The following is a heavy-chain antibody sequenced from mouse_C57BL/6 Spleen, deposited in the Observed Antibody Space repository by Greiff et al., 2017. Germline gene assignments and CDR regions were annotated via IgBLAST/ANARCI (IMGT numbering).Heavy chain of an antibody. CDR3: ARRESYYEDYFDY. CDR1: GYSFTGYY. D-gene: IGHD2-4*01. V-gene: IGHV1-42*01. CDR2: INPSTGGT. Sequence: EVQRVESGPELVKPGASVKISCKASGYSFTGYYMNWVKQSPEKSLEWIGEINPSTGGTTYNQKFKAKATLTVDKSSSTAYMQLKSLTSEDSAVYYCARRESYYEDYFDYWGQGTTLTVSS. J-gene: IGHJ2*01.